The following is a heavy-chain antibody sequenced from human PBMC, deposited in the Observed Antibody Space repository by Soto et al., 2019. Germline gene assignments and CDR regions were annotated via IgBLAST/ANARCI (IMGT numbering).Heavy chain of an antibody. Sequence: QVQLQESGPGLVKPSETLSLTCTVSGGSISSYYWSWIRQPPGKGLEWIGYIYYSGSTNYNPSLKSRVTISVDTSKNQFSLKLSSVTAADTAVYYCARASQPHMVRGVLFDYWGQGTLVTVSS. V-gene: IGHV4-59*01. CDR3: ARASQPHMVRGVLFDY. CDR1: GGSISSYY. CDR2: IYYSGST. J-gene: IGHJ4*02. D-gene: IGHD3-10*01.